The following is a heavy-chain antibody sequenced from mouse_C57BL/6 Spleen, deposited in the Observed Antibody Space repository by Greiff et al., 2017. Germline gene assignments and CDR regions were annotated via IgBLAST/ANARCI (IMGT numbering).Heavy chain of an antibody. CDR1: GYTFTDYE. J-gene: IGHJ4*01. CDR2: IDPETGGT. CDR3: TRRGYSLYAMDY. V-gene: IGHV1-15*01. Sequence: VQLQQSGAELVRPGASVTLSCKASGYTFTDYEMHWVKQTPVHGLEWIGAIDPETGGTAYNQKFKGKAILTADKSSSTAYMELRSLTSEDSAVYYWTRRGYSLYAMDYWGQGTSVTVSS. D-gene: IGHD2-3*01.